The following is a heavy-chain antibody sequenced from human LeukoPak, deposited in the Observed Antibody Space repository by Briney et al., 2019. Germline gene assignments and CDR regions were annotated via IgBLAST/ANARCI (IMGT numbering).Heavy chain of an antibody. D-gene: IGHD6-13*01. Sequence: PGGSLRLSCAASGFTVSSNYMSWVRQAPGKGLEWVSVIYSGGSTYYADSVKGRFTISRDNSKNTLYLQMNSLRAEDTALYSCAREAVAEGGYYYYMDVWGKGTTVTVSS. CDR3: AREAVAEGGYYYYMDV. CDR2: IYSGGST. J-gene: IGHJ6*03. V-gene: IGHV3-53*01. CDR1: GFTVSSNY.